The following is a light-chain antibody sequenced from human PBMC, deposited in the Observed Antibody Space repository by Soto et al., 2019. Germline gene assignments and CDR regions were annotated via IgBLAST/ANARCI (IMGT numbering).Light chain of an antibody. CDR3: QQRATRVT. J-gene: IGKJ5*01. CDR1: RGVSKY. Sequence: EIVMTPSPATLSVSPGERVILSCRASRGVSKYLAWFQQKPGQPPRLLIYDATIRATGIPARFSGSGSETDFTLTISSLEPEDSAIYYCQQRATRVTFGQGTRLEIK. V-gene: IGKV3-11*01. CDR2: DAT.